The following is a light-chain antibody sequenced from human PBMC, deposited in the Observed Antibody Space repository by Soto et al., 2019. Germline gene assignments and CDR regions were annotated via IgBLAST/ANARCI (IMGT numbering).Light chain of an antibody. V-gene: IGKV3-20*01. J-gene: IGKJ2*01. CDR3: QQYGTSLPFT. CDR2: AAS. Sequence: ELVLTQSPGTLSLSPGERATLSCRASQSVSSSYLAWYQQKPGQAPRLLIYAASSRATGIPDRFSGSGSGTDFTLTIRRLEPEDFAVYFGQQYGTSLPFTFGQGTKVEIK. CDR1: QSVSSSY.